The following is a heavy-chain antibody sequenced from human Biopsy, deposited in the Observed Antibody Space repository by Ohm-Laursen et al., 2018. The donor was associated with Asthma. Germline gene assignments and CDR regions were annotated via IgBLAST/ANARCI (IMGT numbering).Heavy chain of an antibody. CDR3: ARGGSYSSRRYYFDY. J-gene: IGHJ4*02. CDR2: IIPIFGTS. Sequence: SSVKVSCKASGGTFSRYAISWVRQAPGQGLEWMGGIIPIFGTSNYAQKFQGRVTFTADKSTSTAYMELSSLRSEDTAVYYCARGGSYSSRRYYFDYWGQGTLVTVSS. V-gene: IGHV1-69*06. CDR1: GGTFSRYA. D-gene: IGHD1-26*01.